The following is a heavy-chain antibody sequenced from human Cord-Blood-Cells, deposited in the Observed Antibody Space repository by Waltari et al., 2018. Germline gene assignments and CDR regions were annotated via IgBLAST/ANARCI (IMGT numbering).Heavy chain of an antibody. CDR1: GGTFSSYA. J-gene: IGHJ6*02. V-gene: IGHV1-69*01. D-gene: IGHD6-13*01. Sequence: VQLVQSGAEVKKPGSSVKVSCKASGGTFSSYAISWVRQAPGQGLEWMGGIIPIFGTANYAQKFHGRVTMTADESTSTAYMELSSLRSEDTAVYYCARFSDRTAALYYGMDVWGQGTTVTVSS. CDR2: IIPIFGTA. CDR3: ARFSDRTAALYYGMDV.